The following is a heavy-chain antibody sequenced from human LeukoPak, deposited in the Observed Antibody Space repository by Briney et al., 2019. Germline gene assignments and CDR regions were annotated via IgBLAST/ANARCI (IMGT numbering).Heavy chain of an antibody. J-gene: IGHJ6*03. CDR3: GRAGPVTKDHFMDV. CDR2: ISSSGSTI. Sequence: PGGSLRLSCEVSGFIFSSFEMNWVRQAPGKGLEWVLYISSSGSTIYYADSVKGRFTISRDNAKNSLFLQMNSLSAEDTAVYYCGRAGPVTKDHFMDVWGKGTTVTVSS. D-gene: IGHD2-2*01. CDR1: GFIFSSFE. V-gene: IGHV3-48*03.